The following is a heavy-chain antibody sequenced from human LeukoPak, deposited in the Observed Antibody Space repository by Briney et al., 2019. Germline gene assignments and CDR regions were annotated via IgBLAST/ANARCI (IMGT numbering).Heavy chain of an antibody. Sequence: SQTLSLTCIVSGGSITSGEHYCSWIRQRPGKGLEWIGYVAYSGIINYNPSFSSRITMSVDTSKNQFSLELSSATAADTAVYYCARDQHDSNGYFLGNDYWGQGILVTVSS. CDR3: ARDQHDSNGYFLGNDY. D-gene: IGHD3-22*01. CDR2: VAYSGII. CDR1: GGSITSGEHY. J-gene: IGHJ4*02. V-gene: IGHV4-30-4*08.